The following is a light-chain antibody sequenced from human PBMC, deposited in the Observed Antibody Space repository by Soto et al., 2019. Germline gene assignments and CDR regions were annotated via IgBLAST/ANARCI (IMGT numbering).Light chain of an antibody. CDR1: QSVSTD. CDR3: QQYGSPPLT. Sequence: EIVMTQSPATLSVSPGERATLSCRASQSVSTDLAWYQAKPGQAPRLLIYAAASRATGIPDRFSGSGSGTDFTLTIIRLEPEDFAVYYCQQYGSPPLTFGGGTKVDIK. V-gene: IGKV3-20*01. CDR2: AAA. J-gene: IGKJ4*01.